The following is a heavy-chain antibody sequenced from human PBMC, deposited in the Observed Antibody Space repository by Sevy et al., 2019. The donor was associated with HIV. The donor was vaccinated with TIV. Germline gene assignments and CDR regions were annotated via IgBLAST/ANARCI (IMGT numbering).Heavy chain of an antibody. Sequence: GGSLRLSCAASGFTFSSYEMNWVRQAPGKGLEWVSYISSSGSTIYYADSVKGRFTISRDNAKNSLYLQMNSLRAEDTDVYYCVSSGWLPFDYWGQGTLVTVSS. D-gene: IGHD6-19*01. CDR3: VSSGWLPFDY. CDR2: ISSSGSTI. V-gene: IGHV3-48*03. J-gene: IGHJ4*02. CDR1: GFTFSSYE.